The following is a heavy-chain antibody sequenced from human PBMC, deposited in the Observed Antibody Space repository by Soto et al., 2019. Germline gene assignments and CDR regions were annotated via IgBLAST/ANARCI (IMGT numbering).Heavy chain of an antibody. D-gene: IGHD3-22*01. J-gene: IGHJ2*01. CDR2: IIPIFGTA. Sequence: QVELVQSGAEVKKPGSSVKVSCQASEDTFRNYAISWVRQAPGQGLEWMGGIIPIFGTANYAQKLQGRVTITADTSENTVYLELSSLRSEDTAVYYCASTMYDSSAYYYWYLGLWGRRTLVTVSS. V-gene: IGHV1-69*06. CDR1: EDTFRNYA. CDR3: ASTMYDSSAYYYWYLGL.